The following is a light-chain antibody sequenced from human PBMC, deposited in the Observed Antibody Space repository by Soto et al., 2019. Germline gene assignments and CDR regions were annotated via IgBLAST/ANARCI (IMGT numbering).Light chain of an antibody. J-gene: IGKJ2*01. CDR2: GAS. CDR3: QQYGSSAYT. V-gene: IGKV3-20*01. Sequence: EIVLTQSPGTLSLSPGERATLSCRASQSVSSSYLAWYQQKPGQAPRLLLYGASSRATGIPDRFSGSGSGTDFTLTISRLEPEDFAVYYCQQYGSSAYTFGQGTKLEI. CDR1: QSVSSSY.